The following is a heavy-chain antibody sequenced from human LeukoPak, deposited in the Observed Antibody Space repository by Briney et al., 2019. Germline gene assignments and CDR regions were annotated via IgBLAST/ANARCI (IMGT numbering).Heavy chain of an antibody. Sequence: GRSLRLSCAASGFTFSSYAMHWVRQAPGKGLEWVAVISYDGSNKYYADSVKGRFTISRDNSKNTLYLQMNSLRAEDTAVYYCARVITKWLLNYGMDVWGQGTTVTVSS. CDR3: ARVITKWLLNYGMDV. D-gene: IGHD6-19*01. J-gene: IGHJ6*02. CDR2: ISYDGSNK. CDR1: GFTFSSYA. V-gene: IGHV3-30*04.